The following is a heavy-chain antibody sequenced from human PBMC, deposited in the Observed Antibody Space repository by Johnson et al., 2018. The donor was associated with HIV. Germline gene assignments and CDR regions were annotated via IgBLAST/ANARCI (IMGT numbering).Heavy chain of an antibody. J-gene: IGHJ3*02. V-gene: IGHV3-74*02. Sequence: MLLVESGGALVQPGGSLRLSCEVSGFTISTFWMHWVRQVPGKGLMWVSRISGDGSSSSYADSVKGRFTISRDNAKNTLYLQLNSLRVEDTAIYYCARAQILADDAFNNWGQGTMVTVYS. CDR3: ARAQILADDAFNN. CDR2: ISGDGSSS. CDR1: GFTISTFW.